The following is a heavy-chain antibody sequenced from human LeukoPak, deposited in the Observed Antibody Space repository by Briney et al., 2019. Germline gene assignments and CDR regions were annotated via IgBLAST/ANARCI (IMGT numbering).Heavy chain of an antibody. D-gene: IGHD3-9*01. CDR1: GFTFSSYG. CDR2: IWYDGSNK. CDR3: ARVLRYFDWLFPLDY. Sequence: GGSLRLSCAASGFTFSSYGMHWVRQAPGKGLEWVAVIWYDGSNKYYADSVKGRFTISRDNSKNTLYPQMNSLRAEDTAVYYCARVLRYFDWLFPLDYWGQGTLVTVSS. V-gene: IGHV3-33*01. J-gene: IGHJ4*02.